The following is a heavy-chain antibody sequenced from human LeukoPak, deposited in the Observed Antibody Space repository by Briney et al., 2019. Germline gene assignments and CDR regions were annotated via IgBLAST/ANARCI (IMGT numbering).Heavy chain of an antibody. Sequence: PGGSLRLSCAASGFTFSSYAMSWVRQAPGKGLEWVSAISGSDGSTYYADSVKGRFTISRDNSKNTLDLQMNSLRAEDTAIYYCAKDVIVGATSFDYWGQGTLVTVSS. CDR3: AKDVIVGATSFDY. J-gene: IGHJ4*02. V-gene: IGHV3-23*01. D-gene: IGHD1-26*01. CDR1: GFTFSSYA. CDR2: ISGSDGST.